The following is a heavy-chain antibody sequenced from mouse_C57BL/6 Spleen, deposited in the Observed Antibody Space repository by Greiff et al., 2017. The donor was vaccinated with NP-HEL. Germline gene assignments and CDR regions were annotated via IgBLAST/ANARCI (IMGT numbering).Heavy chain of an antibody. V-gene: IGHV7-3*01. CDR2: IRNKANGYTT. CDR1: GFTFTDYY. J-gene: IGHJ1*03. D-gene: IGHD2-4*01. Sequence: EVKLQESGGGLVQPGGSLSLSCAASGFTFTDYYMSWVRQPPGKALEWLGFIRNKANGYTTEYSASVKGRFTISRDNSQSILYLQMNALRAEDSATYYCARSDDYDVPYFDVWGTGTTVTVSS. CDR3: ARSDDYDVPYFDV.